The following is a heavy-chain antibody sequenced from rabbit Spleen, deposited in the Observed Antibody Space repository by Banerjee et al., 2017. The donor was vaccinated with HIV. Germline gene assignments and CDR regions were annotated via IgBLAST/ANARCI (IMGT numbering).Heavy chain of an antibody. D-gene: IGHD1-1*01. CDR2: IDPVFGST. J-gene: IGHJ6*01. CDR3: ARDTSSSFSSYGMDL. V-gene: IGHV1S45*01. Sequence: QEQLVESGGDLVKPGASLTLTCTASGFSFITAYWICWVRQAPGKGLEWIGYIDPVFGSTHYASWVNGRFTISSHNAQNTLYLQLNSLTAADTATYFCARDTSSSFSSYGMDLWGPGTLVTVS. CDR1: GFSFITAYW.